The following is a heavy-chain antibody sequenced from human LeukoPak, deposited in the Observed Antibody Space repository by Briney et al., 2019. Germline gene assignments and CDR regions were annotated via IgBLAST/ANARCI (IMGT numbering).Heavy chain of an antibody. D-gene: IGHD3-22*01. CDR1: GFTFSDYY. CDR3: AKAPVTSCRGAYYYPFDS. CDR2: ISSSGSTI. Sequence: GGSLRLSCAASGFTFSDYYVSWIRQAPGKGLEWVSYISSSGSTIYYADSVRGRFTISRDNSKNTLYLQMNSLRAEDAAVYFCAKAPVTSCRGAYYYPFDSWGQGTLVTVSS. J-gene: IGHJ4*02. V-gene: IGHV3-11*01.